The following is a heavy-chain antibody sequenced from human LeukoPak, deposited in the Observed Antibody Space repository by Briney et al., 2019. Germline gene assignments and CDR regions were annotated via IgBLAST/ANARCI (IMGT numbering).Heavy chain of an antibody. CDR3: ARHEGYSSSAEVY. V-gene: IGHV5-10-1*01. CDR2: IDPSDAYT. CDR1: GYSFTSYW. J-gene: IGHJ4*02. Sequence: GESLKISCKASGYSFTSYWISWVRQMPGKGLEWMGRIDPSDAYTNYSPSFQGHVTISSDKSIKTAYLQWSSLKASDTAMYYCARHEGYSSSAEVYWGQGTLVTVSS. D-gene: IGHD6-13*01.